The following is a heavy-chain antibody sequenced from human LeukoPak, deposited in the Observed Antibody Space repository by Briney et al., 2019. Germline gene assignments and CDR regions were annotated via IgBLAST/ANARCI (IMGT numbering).Heavy chain of an antibody. J-gene: IGHJ5*02. V-gene: IGHV1-2*02. Sequence: ASVKVSCKASGYTFTGYYMHWVRQAPGQGLEWMGWINPNSGGTNYAQKFQGRVTMTRDTSISTAYMELNRLRSDDTAVYYCARDRAYSSSSVWFDPWGQGTLVTVSS. CDR2: INPNSGGT. D-gene: IGHD6-6*01. CDR1: GYTFTGYY. CDR3: ARDRAYSSSSVWFDP.